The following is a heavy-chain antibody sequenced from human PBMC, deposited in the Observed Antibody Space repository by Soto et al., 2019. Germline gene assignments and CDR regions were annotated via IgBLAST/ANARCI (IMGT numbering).Heavy chain of an antibody. J-gene: IGHJ2*01. D-gene: IGHD6-19*01. Sequence: GGSLRLSCVASGFTFSSYSMNWVRQAPGKGLEWVSSISSSSSYIYYADSVKGRFTISRDNAKNSLYLQMNSLRAEDTAVYYCVRGTLAGERYFDLWGRGTLVTVSS. CDR2: ISSSSSYI. V-gene: IGHV3-21*01. CDR1: GFTFSSYS. CDR3: VRGTLAGERYFDL.